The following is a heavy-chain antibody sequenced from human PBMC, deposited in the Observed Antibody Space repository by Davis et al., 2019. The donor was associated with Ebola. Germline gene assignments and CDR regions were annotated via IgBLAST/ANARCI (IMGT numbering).Heavy chain of an antibody. Sequence: GESLKISCAASGFTFSSYGMHWVRQAPGKGLEWVAVISYDGSNKYYADSVKGRFTISRDNSKNTLYLQMNSLRAEDTAVYYCAKDLLRGSGSYFSDYWGQGTLVTVSS. V-gene: IGHV3-30*18. D-gene: IGHD3-10*01. CDR3: AKDLLRGSGSYFSDY. CDR1: GFTFSSYG. J-gene: IGHJ4*02. CDR2: ISYDGSNK.